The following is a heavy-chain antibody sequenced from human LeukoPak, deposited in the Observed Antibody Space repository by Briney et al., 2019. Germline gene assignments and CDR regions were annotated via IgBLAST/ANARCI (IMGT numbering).Heavy chain of an antibody. Sequence: SVKVSCKASGFTFTSSAMQWVRQARGQRLEWIGWIVVGSANTNYAQKFQERVTITRDMSTSTAYMELSSLRSEDTAVYYCAASPGYSSSWYSEPDAFDIWGQGTMVTVSS. CDR3: AASPGYSSSWYSEPDAFDI. J-gene: IGHJ3*02. CDR2: IVVGSANT. CDR1: GFTFTSSA. V-gene: IGHV1-58*02. D-gene: IGHD6-13*01.